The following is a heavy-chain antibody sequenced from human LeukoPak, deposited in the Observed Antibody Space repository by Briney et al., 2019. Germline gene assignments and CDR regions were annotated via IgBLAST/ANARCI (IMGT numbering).Heavy chain of an antibody. V-gene: IGHV3-11*01. J-gene: IGHJ3*02. CDR3: ARDPYYYGSGSYGDAFDI. CDR1: GFTLSDYY. Sequence: AGGSLRLSCAASGFTLSDYYMSWIRQAPGKGLEWVSYSSSSGSTIYYADSVKGRFAISRDNAKNSLYLQMNSLRSEDTAVYYCARDPYYYGSGSYGDAFDIWGQGTMVTVSA. CDR2: SSSSGSTI. D-gene: IGHD3-10*01.